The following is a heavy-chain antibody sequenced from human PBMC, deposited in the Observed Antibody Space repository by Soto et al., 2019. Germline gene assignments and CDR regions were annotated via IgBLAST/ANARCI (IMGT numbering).Heavy chain of an antibody. J-gene: IGHJ6*02. Sequence: GASEKVSCKASGWRFRSYAISLVRQAPGQGREWMGGIIPIFGTANYAQKFQGRVTITEDKSTSTAYMELSSLRSEDTAVYYCARDERGEGTFMDWGLGNYYYYYGMDVWGQGTTVTVSS. CDR1: GWRFRSYA. V-gene: IGHV1-69*06. CDR2: IIPIFGTA. CDR3: ARDERGEGTFMDWGLGNYYYYYGMDV. D-gene: IGHD3-3*02.